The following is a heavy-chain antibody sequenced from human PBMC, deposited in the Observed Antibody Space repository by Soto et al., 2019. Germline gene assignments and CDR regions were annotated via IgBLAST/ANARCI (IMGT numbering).Heavy chain of an antibody. V-gene: IGHV1-69*01. Sequence: QVQLVQSGAEVKKPGSSVKVSCKASGGTFSSYAISWVRQAPGQGLEWMGGIIPIVGTANYAQKFQGRVTITADESTSTAYMELSRLRSEDTAVYDCAREKLGLERRMDAVGIWGQGTMVTVSS. D-gene: IGHD1-1*01. J-gene: IGHJ3*02. CDR2: IIPIVGTA. CDR1: GGTFSSYA. CDR3: AREKLGLERRMDAVGI.